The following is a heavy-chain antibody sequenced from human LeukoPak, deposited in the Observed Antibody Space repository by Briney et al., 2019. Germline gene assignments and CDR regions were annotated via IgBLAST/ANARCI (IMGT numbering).Heavy chain of an antibody. CDR1: GGSISSSSYY. J-gene: IGHJ5*02. CDR3: ARDRAARPLSGWFDP. V-gene: IGHV4-39*07. CDR2: IYYSGST. D-gene: IGHD6-6*01. Sequence: ETLSLTCTVSGGSISSSSYYWGWIRQPPGKGLEWIGSIYYSGSTYYNPSLKSRDSISVDTSKNQFSLKLSSVTAADTAVYYCARDRAARPLSGWFDPWGQGTLVTVSS.